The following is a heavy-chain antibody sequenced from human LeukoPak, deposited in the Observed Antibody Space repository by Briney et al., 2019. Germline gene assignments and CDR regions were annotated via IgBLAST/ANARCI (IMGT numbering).Heavy chain of an antibody. CDR1: GGSVSSGSYY. V-gene: IGHV4-61*01. CDR2: IYYSGST. D-gene: IGHD3-22*01. J-gene: IGHJ4*02. CDR3: ARVGLLGYDSSGYSFDY. Sequence: SETLSLTCTVSGGSVSSGSYYWSWIRQPPGKGLEWIGYIYYSGSTNYNPSLKCRVTISVDTSKNQFSLKLSSVTAADTAVYYCARVGLLGYDSSGYSFDYWGQGTLVTVSS.